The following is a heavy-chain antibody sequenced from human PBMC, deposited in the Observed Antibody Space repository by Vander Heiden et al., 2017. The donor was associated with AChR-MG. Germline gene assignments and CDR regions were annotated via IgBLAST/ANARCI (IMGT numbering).Heavy chain of an antibody. D-gene: IGHD2-15*01. CDR1: GGSFRGYY. J-gene: IGHJ4*02. CDR3: ARGPPVVVVAATPPFDY. CDR2: INQSGST. Sequence: QVQLQQWGAGLLKPSETLSLTCAAYGGSFRGYYWRWIRQPPGRGRELSGEINQSGSTNYNPSLKRRVTISVYTSKNQFSLKRSSGTAADTAVYYCARGPPVVVVAATPPFDYWGQGTLVTVSS. V-gene: IGHV4-34*01.